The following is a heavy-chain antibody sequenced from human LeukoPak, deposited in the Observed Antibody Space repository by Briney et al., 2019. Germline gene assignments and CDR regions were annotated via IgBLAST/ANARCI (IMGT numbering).Heavy chain of an antibody. Sequence: SETLSLTCTVSGGSLSSRSHYWAWIREPPGQGLEWIGSLSNSGNTYYNPSLKSRVTISVDTSKNEFSLKLSSVTAADTAVYYCVRWTAGTTEDSWGQGTLVTVSS. CDR2: LSNSGNT. V-gene: IGHV4-39*01. D-gene: IGHD1-1*01. CDR1: GGSLSSRSHY. J-gene: IGHJ4*02. CDR3: VRWTAGTTEDS.